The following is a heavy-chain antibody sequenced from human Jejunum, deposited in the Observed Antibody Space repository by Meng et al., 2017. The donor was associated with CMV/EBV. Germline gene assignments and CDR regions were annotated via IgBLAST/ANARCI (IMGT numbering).Heavy chain of an antibody. D-gene: IGHD3-3*01. Sequence: SLKISCAASGFTFSNYWMHWVRQAPGKGLVWVSSINSDESFTACADSVKGRFTVSRDNAKNTVYLQMNSLTVEDAAVYYCGDFEAGWGQGTLVTVSS. CDR1: GFTFSNYW. J-gene: IGHJ4*02. CDR2: INSDESFT. V-gene: IGHV3-74*01. CDR3: GDFEAG.